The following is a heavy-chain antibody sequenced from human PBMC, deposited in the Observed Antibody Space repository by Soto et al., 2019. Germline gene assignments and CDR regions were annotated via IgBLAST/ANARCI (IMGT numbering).Heavy chain of an antibody. CDR1: GGTFSSHT. J-gene: IGHJ2*01. CDR2: IIPALGTA. V-gene: IGHV1-69*08. Sequence: QDQLVQSGAEVKKPGSSVKVSCKASGGTFSSHTFSWARQAPGQGLEWMGRIIPALGTATYAQKFQGRVTITADESATTVYMELNSLTSEDTAVYYCARPDFGDYWYFDLWGRGTLVTVSS. D-gene: IGHD4-17*01. CDR3: ARPDFGDYWYFDL.